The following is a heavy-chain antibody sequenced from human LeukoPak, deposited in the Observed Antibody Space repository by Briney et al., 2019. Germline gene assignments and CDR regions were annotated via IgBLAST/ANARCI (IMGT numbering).Heavy chain of an antibody. CDR2: INTDGSST. Sequence: GGSLRLSCAASGFTFSSYWMHWVRQAPGKGLVWVSRINTDGSSTSYADSVKGRFTISRDNAKNTLYLQMNSLRAEDTAVYYGARDALHYYDSENWFDPWGQGTLVTVSS. J-gene: IGHJ5*02. D-gene: IGHD3-22*01. CDR3: ARDALHYYDSENWFDP. V-gene: IGHV3-74*01. CDR1: GFTFSSYW.